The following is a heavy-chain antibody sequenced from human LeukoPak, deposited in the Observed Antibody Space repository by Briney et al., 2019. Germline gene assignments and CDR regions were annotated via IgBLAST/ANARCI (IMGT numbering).Heavy chain of an antibody. CDR1: VGTFSSYA. D-gene: IGHD3-10*01. Sequence: SVNVSCKASVGTFSSYAISWVRQAPGQGLEWMGGIIPIFGTANYAQKFQGRVTITTDESTSTAYMELSSLRSEDTAVYYCARDNSGSYYNVSDYYYYMDVWGKGTTVTVSS. CDR3: ARDNSGSYYNVSDYYYYMDV. V-gene: IGHV1-69*05. J-gene: IGHJ6*03. CDR2: IIPIFGTA.